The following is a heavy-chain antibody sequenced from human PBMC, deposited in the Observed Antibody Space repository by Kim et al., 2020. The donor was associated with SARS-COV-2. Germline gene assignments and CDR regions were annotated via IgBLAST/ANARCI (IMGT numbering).Heavy chain of an antibody. CDR1: GGSISSYY. CDR2: THYSGST. J-gene: IGHJ6*02. Sequence: SETLFLTCTVSGGSISSYYRSWIRQPPGQGLEWIGHTHYSGSTNYKPCLQSRVTISVDTSKNQVSLKLRSVTTADTAVYFCARDRKDDYGMDVWGQGTTVTVSS. V-gene: IGHV4-59*01. CDR3: ARDRKDDYGMDV.